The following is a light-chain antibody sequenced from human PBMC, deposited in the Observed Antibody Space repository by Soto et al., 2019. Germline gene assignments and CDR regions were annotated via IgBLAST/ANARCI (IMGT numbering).Light chain of an antibody. CDR3: AAWDDSLNGDVV. CDR2: YDD. Sequence: QSVLTQPPSVSEAPRQRVTISCSGSSSNIGNNAVNWYQQLPGKAPKLLIYYDDLLPSGVSDRFSGSKSGTSASLAISGLQSEDEADYYCAAWDDSLNGDVVFGGGTNLTVL. J-gene: IGLJ2*01. CDR1: SSNIGNNA. V-gene: IGLV1-36*01.